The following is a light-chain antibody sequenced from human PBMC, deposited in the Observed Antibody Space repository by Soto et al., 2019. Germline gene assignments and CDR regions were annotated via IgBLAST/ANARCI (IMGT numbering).Light chain of an antibody. CDR1: QSLLHITGETF. Sequence: DVVMTQTPLSLSVAPGQPASISCKSSQSLLHITGETFLFWYLQKPCQSPQLLIYEVSTRVSGVPDRFSGSGSGTDFTLEISRVETDYVGIYYCMQSTHLPPTFGQGTRLGIE. CDR3: MQSTHLPPT. J-gene: IGKJ5*01. CDR2: EVS. V-gene: IGKV2-29*03.